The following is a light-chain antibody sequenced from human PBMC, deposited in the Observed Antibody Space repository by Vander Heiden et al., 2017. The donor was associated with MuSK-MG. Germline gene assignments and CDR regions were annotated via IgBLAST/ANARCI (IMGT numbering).Light chain of an antibody. V-gene: IGLV2-11*01. J-gene: IGLJ1*01. CDR2: GIN. CDR3: CSYAGSTGYV. CDR1: SSDVGGYNY. Sequence: QSALTQPRSVSGSPGQSVAISCIGTSSDVGGYNYVSWYRQHPGKAPKLMIFGINKRPSGVPDRFSGSKSGNTASLTISGLQGEDEAEYYCCSYAGSTGYVFGSGTKVTVL.